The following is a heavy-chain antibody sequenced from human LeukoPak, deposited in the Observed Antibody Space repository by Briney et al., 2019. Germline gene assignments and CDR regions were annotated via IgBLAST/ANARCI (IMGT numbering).Heavy chain of an antibody. CDR1: GYSISSGYY. CDR2: IYHSGST. J-gene: IGHJ5*02. CDR3: ARSWTRAAARNSP. Sequence: SETLSLTCTVSGYSISSGYYWGWIRQPPGKGLEWIGSIYHSGSTYYNPSLKSRVTISVDTSKNQFSLKLSSVTAADTAVYYCARSWTRAAARNSPWGQGTLVTVSS. V-gene: IGHV4-38-2*02. D-gene: IGHD6-13*01.